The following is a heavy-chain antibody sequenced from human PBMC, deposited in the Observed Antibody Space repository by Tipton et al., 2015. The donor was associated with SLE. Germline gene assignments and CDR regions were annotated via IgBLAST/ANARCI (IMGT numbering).Heavy chain of an antibody. Sequence: TLSLTCTVTGASISSGTYYWSWIRQPPGKGPECIGYIYSSGTTNYNPSLKSRVTISTDTSKKQFFLNLSTVTAADTAVFYCARGPTRYYFDYWGQGILVTVSS. J-gene: IGHJ4*02. CDR3: ARGPTRYYFDY. CDR1: GASISSGTYY. V-gene: IGHV4-61*01. CDR2: IYSSGTT.